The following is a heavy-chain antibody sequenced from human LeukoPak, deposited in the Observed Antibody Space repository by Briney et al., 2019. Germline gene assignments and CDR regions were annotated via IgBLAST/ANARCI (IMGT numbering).Heavy chain of an antibody. D-gene: IGHD2-2*01. J-gene: IGHJ4*02. CDR3: ARDGGSAMPFDY. Sequence: RGSLRLSCAASGFTFSQYSMSWVRQTPGKGMEWVANIKKDGRKKDYVDSVKGRFTISRDNAKNSLYLQMNSLRAEDTAVYYCARDGGSAMPFDYWGQGTLVTVSS. V-gene: IGHV3-7*01. CDR1: GFTFSQYS. CDR2: IKKDGRKK.